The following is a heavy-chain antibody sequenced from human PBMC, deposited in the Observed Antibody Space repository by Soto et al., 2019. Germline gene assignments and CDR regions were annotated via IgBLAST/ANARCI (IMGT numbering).Heavy chain of an antibody. CDR3: AASCVACGGFNYYGMDA. D-gene: IGHD2-21*01. CDR2: IYYSGTT. CDR1: GGSISSGGYY. J-gene: IGHJ6*02. Sequence: QVQLQESGPGLVKPSQTLSLTCTVSGGSISSGGYYWYWIRQHPGKGLEWIGYIYYSGTTYYNPSLKSRVTISVDTSKNQFSLKLSSVTAADTAVYYCAASCVACGGFNYYGMDAWGQGTTVTVSS. V-gene: IGHV4-31*03.